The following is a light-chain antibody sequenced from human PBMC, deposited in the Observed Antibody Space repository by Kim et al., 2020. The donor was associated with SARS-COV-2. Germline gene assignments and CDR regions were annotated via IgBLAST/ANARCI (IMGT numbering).Light chain of an antibody. CDR2: DVS. CDR1: SSDVGGDNY. CDR3: SSYGGSDIVV. Sequence: GQSVTSSCTGSSSDVGGDNYVSRYQQQPGKAPKLMIYDVSKRPSGVPDRFSGSKSGNTASLTVSGLQAEDEADYYCSSYGGSDIVVFGGGTQLTVL. V-gene: IGLV2-8*01. J-gene: IGLJ2*01.